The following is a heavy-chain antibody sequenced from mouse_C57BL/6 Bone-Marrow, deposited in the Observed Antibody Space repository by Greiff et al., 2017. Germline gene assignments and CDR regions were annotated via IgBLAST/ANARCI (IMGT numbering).Heavy chain of an antibody. CDR3: ASPGVTTAIYYAMDY. CDR2: IDPANGNT. Sequence: EVQLQQSVAELVRPGASVKLSCTASGFNIKNTYMHWVKQRPEQGLEWIGRIDPANGNTKYAQKFQGKATITADTSSNTFCLQLSSLTSEDTAIYYCASPGVTTAIYYAMDYWGQGTSVTVSS. CDR1: GFNIKNTY. D-gene: IGHD1-2*01. J-gene: IGHJ4*01. V-gene: IGHV14-3*01.